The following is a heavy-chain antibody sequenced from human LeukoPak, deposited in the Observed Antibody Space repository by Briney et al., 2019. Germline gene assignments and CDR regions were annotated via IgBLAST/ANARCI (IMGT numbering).Heavy chain of an antibody. CDR1: GFTFSKYS. D-gene: IGHD3-10*01. CDR3: VKGGGSGSLDYYFDY. Sequence: GGSLRLSCSVSGFTFSKYSMHGVRQAPGKGLEYVSSIITNGGTTYYADSVRGRFIISRDNFQSTLYLQVSSLRTEDTAGYYCVKGGGSGSLDYYFDYWGQGSLVTVSS. J-gene: IGHJ4*02. V-gene: IGHV3-64D*06. CDR2: IITNGGTT.